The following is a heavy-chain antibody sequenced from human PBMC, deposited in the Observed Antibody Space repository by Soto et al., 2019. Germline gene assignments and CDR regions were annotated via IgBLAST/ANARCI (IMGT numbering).Heavy chain of an antibody. J-gene: IGHJ6*03. D-gene: IGHD3-3*01. V-gene: IGHV1-8*01. CDR1: GYIFTRFN. CDR3: ARGPPFDIWSAYWVYYYMDV. CDR2: MNPNSGNT. Sequence: ASAKVSCKASGYIFTRFNINWVRQATGQGLERMGWMNPNSGNTGYSLKFQGRVSMTRNTSIGTAYMELSSLISDDTAVYYCARGPPFDIWSAYWVYYYMDVWGKGTTVTV.